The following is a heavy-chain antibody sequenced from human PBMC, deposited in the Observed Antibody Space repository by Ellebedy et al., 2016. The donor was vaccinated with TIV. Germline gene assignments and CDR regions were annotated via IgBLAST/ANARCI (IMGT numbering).Heavy chain of an antibody. V-gene: IGHV1-18*01. Sequence: ASVKVSCKASGGIFRSNAITWVRQAPGQGLEWMGWISAYNGNTNYVQKLQGRVTLTTDTSMNTAYMELRSLRSDDTAVYYCARVGPFYDDTSGYMHYWGQGTLVTVSS. CDR2: ISAYNGNT. D-gene: IGHD3-22*01. CDR1: GGIFRSNA. J-gene: IGHJ4*02. CDR3: ARVGPFYDDTSGYMHY.